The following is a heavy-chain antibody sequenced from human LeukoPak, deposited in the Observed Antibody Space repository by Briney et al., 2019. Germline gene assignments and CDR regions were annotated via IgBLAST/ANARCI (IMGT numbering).Heavy chain of an antibody. J-gene: IGHJ6*03. Sequence: ASVKVSCKDSGYTFTSYDINWVRQATGQGLEWMGWVNPNSGNTGYAQKFQGRVTITRNTSISTAYMERSSLRPEDTAVYYCARGVMVRGVISPPRNYYMDVWGKGTTVTVSS. CDR1: GYTFTSYD. V-gene: IGHV1-8*03. CDR2: VNPNSGNT. D-gene: IGHD3-10*01. CDR3: ARGVMVRGVISPPRNYYMDV.